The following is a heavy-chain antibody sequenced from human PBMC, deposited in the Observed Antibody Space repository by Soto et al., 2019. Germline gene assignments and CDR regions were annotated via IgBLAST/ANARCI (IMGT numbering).Heavy chain of an antibody. Sequence: PGGSLRLSCSASGFAFSSYAMHWVRQAPGKGLEYVSAVSSNGRITDYADSVKGRFTISKDSSKSTVYLRMSSLRSEDTAMYYCVKEEGYSFDYWGQGTLVTVSS. CDR2: VSSNGRIT. CDR1: GFAFSSYA. CDR3: VKEEGYSFDY. V-gene: IGHV3-64D*06. J-gene: IGHJ4*02.